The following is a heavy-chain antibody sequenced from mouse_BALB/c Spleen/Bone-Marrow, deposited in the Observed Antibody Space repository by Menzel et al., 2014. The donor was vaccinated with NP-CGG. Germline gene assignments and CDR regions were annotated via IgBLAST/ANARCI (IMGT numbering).Heavy chain of an antibody. V-gene: IGHV1-4*01. CDR1: GYTFDYYT. CDR2: INPSSGYT. CDR3: AREVYGSWFAY. J-gene: IGHJ3*01. Sequence: QVQLKHSGAELARPGASVKMSCKASGYTFDYYTVQWVKQRPGQGLEWIGYINPSSGYTNYNQKFKDKATLTADKSSSTAYMQLSSLTSEDSAVYYCAREVYGSWFAYWGQGTLVTVSA. D-gene: IGHD2-2*01.